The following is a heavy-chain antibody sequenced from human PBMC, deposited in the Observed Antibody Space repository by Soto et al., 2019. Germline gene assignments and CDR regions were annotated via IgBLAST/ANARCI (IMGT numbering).Heavy chain of an antibody. CDR1: GYTFTSYG. CDR3: ARDLRDYGDSYYFDY. CDR2: ISAYNGNT. V-gene: IGHV1-18*01. D-gene: IGHD4-17*01. J-gene: IGHJ4*02. Sequence: GASVKVFCKASGYTFTSYGISWVRQAPGQGLEWMGWISAYNGNTNYAQKLQGRVTMTTDTSTSTAYMELRSLRSDDTAVYYCARDLRDYGDSYYFDYWGQGTLVTVSS.